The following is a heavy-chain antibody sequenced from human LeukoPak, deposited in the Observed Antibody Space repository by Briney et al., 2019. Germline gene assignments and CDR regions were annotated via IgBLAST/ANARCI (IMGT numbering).Heavy chain of an antibody. CDR1: GDSISSSHHY. D-gene: IGHD2-15*01. V-gene: IGHV4-39*07. CDR3: ARSIVVVVAAIDDAFDI. CDR2: LYYSGTT. J-gene: IGHJ3*02. Sequence: SETLSLTCSVSGDSISSSHHYWGWIRQPPGKGLEWIGSLYYSGTTYYSPSLNSRLTLSVDTSKNQFSLKLSSVTAADTAVYYCARSIVVVVAAIDDAFDIWGQGTMVTVSS.